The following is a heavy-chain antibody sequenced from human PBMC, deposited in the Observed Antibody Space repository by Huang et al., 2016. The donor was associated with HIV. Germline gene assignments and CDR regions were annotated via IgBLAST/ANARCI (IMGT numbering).Heavy chain of an antibody. CDR1: DVSISSSSYY. Sequence: QLQLQESGPGLVKPSETLSLTCTVSDVSISSSSYYWGWIRQPPGKGLEWIATFFYDGNTYDHPSLKSRVTISVDTSKTQFSLNLSSVTAADTAVYYCAAMVRGVISYFDYWGQGTLVTVSS. CDR3: AAMVRGVISYFDY. V-gene: IGHV4-39*01. J-gene: IGHJ4*02. CDR2: FFYDGNT. D-gene: IGHD3-10*01.